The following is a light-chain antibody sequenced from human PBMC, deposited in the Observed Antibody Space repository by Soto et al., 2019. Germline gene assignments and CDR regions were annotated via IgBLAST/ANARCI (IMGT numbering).Light chain of an antibody. J-gene: IGLJ2*01. CDR1: SPNIGNNI. V-gene: IGLV1-51*02. CDR3: ASWDSSLTGGV. Sequence: QSVLTQPPSVSAAPGQKATISCSGSSPNIGNNIVSWYQQLPGTAPKLLIYEDNKRPSGIPDRFSGSKSGTSATLGITGLQTGDEAEYYCASWDSSLTGGVFGGGTKLTVL. CDR2: EDN.